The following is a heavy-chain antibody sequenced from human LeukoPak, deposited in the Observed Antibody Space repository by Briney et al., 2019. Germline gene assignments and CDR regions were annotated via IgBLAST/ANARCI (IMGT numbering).Heavy chain of an antibody. D-gene: IGHD3-22*01. J-gene: IGHJ6*02. CDR3: ARNDNYYDSSGYYPDYYGMDV. V-gene: IGHV1-18*01. Sequence: EASVTVSCKASGYTFTSYGISWVRQAPGQGLEWMGWISAYNGNTNYAQKLQGRVTMTTDTSTSTAYMELRSLRSDDTAVYYCARNDNYYDSSGYYPDYYGMDVWGQGTTVTVSS. CDR1: GYTFTSYG. CDR2: ISAYNGNT.